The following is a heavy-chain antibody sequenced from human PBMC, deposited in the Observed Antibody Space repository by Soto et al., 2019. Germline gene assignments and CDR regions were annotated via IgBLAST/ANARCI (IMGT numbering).Heavy chain of an antibody. J-gene: IGHJ4*02. CDR3: ARGSTDSYQGSRIFDF. CDR2: ITDTGGDT. V-gene: IGHV3-23*01. Sequence: EVQLLESGGDLVQPGGSLRLSCVASGITFESRAMSWVRQAKGEGLEWVSTITDTGGDTKYADSVRGRFTMSRDNSKKTIYLQMNSLRVEDAALYYCARGSTDSYQGSRIFDFWGRGTLVTVYS. D-gene: IGHD1-26*01. CDR1: GITFESRA.